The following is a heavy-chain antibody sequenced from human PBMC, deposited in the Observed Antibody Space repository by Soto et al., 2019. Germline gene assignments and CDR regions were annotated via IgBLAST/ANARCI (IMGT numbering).Heavy chain of an antibody. CDR2: IYYSGST. CDR1: GGSIISSSYY. Sequence: SETLSLTCTVSGGSIISSSYYWVLIRQPPGKGLVWIGSIYYSGSTYYNPSLKSRVTISVDTSKNQFSLKLSSVTAADTAVYYCARPLPYYYDSSGYYGGSYFDYWGQGTLVTVS. D-gene: IGHD3-22*01. J-gene: IGHJ4*02. CDR3: ARPLPYYYDSSGYYGGSYFDY. V-gene: IGHV4-39*01.